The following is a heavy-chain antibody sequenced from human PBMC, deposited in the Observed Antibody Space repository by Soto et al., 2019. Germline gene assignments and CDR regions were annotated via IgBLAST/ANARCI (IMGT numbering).Heavy chain of an antibody. CDR1: GFTFGSYA. Sequence: EVQLLESGGGLVQPGGSLRLSCAASGFTFGSYAMGWVRQAPGKGLEWVSAITGNSGATNYADSVKGRFTISRDNSKDTLYLQMNSLRAEDTALYYCAKGAYSAVCRWFDPWGQGTRVTVSS. D-gene: IGHD6-13*01. J-gene: IGHJ5*02. CDR3: AKGAYSAVCRWFDP. V-gene: IGHV3-23*01. CDR2: ITGNSGAT.